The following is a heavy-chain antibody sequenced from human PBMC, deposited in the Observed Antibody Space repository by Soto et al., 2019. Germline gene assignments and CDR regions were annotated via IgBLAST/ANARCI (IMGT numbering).Heavy chain of an antibody. CDR1: GFRFSDHY. CDR2: ISSGGTTM. D-gene: IGHD3-10*01. Sequence: QVQLVESGGGLVEPGGSLRLSCAASGFRFSDHYMTWIRQAPGKGLEWVSKISSGGTTMYYVDSVKGRFTVSRDNAQNSLYLQMNGLRAEDTAVYYCAGDPYYYGSAFWGQGTLVTVSS. J-gene: IGHJ4*02. CDR3: AGDPYYYGSAF. V-gene: IGHV3-11*01.